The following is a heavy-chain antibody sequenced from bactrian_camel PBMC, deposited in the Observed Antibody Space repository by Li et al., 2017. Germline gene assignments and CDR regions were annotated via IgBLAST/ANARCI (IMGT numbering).Heavy chain of an antibody. CDR1: GFTLADYD. V-gene: IGHV3S55*01. CDR3: VALAWGFNY. D-gene: IGHD1*01. CDR2: ISSDGTT. J-gene: IGHJ4*01. Sequence: QVQLVESGGGSVQAGGSLRLSCTSSGFTLADYDMGWYRQAPDECDLLSTISSDGTTYYADFVKGRFTISKGNTMNTAYLQMDSLKSEDTAQYYCVALAWGFNYWGQGTQVTVS.